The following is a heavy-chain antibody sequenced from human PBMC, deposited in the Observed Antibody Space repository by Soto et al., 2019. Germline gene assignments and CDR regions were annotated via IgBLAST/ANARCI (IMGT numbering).Heavy chain of an antibody. CDR1: GFTFSNYA. V-gene: IGHV3-21*01. D-gene: IGHD1-26*01. CDR3: ARYRGSYFGSAAFDI. CDR2: ISGSSGCI. J-gene: IGHJ3*02. Sequence: GGSLRLSCAASGFTFSNYAMSWVRQAPGKGLEWVSAISGSSGCIYSADSVKGRFTISRDNAKNSLYLQMNSLRAEDTAVYYCARYRGSYFGSAAFDIWGQGTMVTVSS.